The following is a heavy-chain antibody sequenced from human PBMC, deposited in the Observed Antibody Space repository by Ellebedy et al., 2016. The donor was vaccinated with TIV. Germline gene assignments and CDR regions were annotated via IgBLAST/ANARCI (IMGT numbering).Heavy chain of an antibody. CDR1: GFTFSIYS. Sequence: GGSLRLXXEASGFTFSIYSMNWVRQAPGKGPEWLSYISFSNIIFYADSVKGRFTISRDNAKNSLYLQMNSLRAEDTAVYYCARGRSHGFDIWGQGTMVTVSS. CDR2: ISFSNII. J-gene: IGHJ3*02. V-gene: IGHV3-48*04. CDR3: ARGRSHGFDI.